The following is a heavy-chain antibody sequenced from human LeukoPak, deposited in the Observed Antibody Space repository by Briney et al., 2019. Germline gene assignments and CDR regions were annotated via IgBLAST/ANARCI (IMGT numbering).Heavy chain of an antibody. V-gene: IGHV3-11*06. Sequence: GGSLRLSCAASGFSFSDSYMSWIRQAPGKGLEWVSYISGSSHDINYADSVKGRFTVSRDNTKNSLFLQMNSLRVEDTAVYYCANVLRGYRSDLLWGQGTLVTVSS. CDR3: ANVLRGYRSDLL. CDR2: ISGSSHDI. D-gene: IGHD5-18*01. J-gene: IGHJ4*02. CDR1: GFSFSDSY.